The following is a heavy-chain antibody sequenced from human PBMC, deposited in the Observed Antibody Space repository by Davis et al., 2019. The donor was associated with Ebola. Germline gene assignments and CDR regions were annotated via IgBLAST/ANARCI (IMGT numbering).Heavy chain of an antibody. Sequence: GESLKISCAASGFTFSGSAMHWVRQAPGKGLEWVAVISYDGSNKYYADSVKGRFTISRDNSKNTLYLQMNSLRAEDTAVYYCARDLDYWGQGTLVTVSS. V-gene: IGHV3-30-3*01. CDR3: ARDLDY. CDR2: ISYDGSNK. CDR1: GFTFSGSA. J-gene: IGHJ4*02.